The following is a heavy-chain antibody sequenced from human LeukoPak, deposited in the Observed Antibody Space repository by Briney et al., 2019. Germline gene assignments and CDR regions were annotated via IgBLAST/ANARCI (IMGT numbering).Heavy chain of an antibody. CDR1: GFTFSSYS. CDR3: ARHSDYDILTGPNGY. D-gene: IGHD3-9*01. Sequence: GGSLRLSCAASGFTFSSYSMNWVRQAPGKGLEWVSSISTSSSYKYYADSLKGRSTISRDNAKNSLYLQMNSLGAEDTAVYYCARHSDYDILTGPNGYWGQGTLVTVSS. V-gene: IGHV3-21*01. CDR2: ISTSSSYK. J-gene: IGHJ4*02.